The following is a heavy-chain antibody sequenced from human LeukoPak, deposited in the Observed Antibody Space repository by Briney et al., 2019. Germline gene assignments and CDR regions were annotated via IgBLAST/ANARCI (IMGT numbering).Heavy chain of an antibody. CDR1: GFTFDDYA. D-gene: IGHD1-26*01. V-gene: IGHV3-9*01. CDR2: ISWNSGSI. CDR3: AKGPNSGSYSPFGAFDI. J-gene: IGHJ3*02. Sequence: GRSLRLSCAASGFTFDDYAMHWVRQAPGKGLEWVSGISWNSGSIGYADSVKGRFTISRDNAKNSLYLQMNRLRAEDTALYYRAKGPNSGSYSPFGAFDIWGQGTMVTVSS.